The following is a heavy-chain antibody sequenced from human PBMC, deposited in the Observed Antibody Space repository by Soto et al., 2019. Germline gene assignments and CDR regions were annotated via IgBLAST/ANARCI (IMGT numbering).Heavy chain of an antibody. V-gene: IGHV3-23*01. CDR1: GFTFSSYA. Sequence: LRLSCAASGFTFSSYAMSWVRQAPGKGLEWVSAISGSGGSTYYADSVKGRFTISRDNAKNSLYLQMNSLRAEDTAVYYCARGPPTYYYDSSGYGEDAYFDYWGQGTLVTVSS. CDR2: ISGSGGST. J-gene: IGHJ4*02. CDR3: ARGPPTYYYDSSGYGEDAYFDY. D-gene: IGHD3-22*01.